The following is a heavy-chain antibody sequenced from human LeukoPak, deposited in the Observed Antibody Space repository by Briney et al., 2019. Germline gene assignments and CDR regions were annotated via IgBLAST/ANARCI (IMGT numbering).Heavy chain of an antibody. CDR2: IRSKAKSYAT. J-gene: IGHJ4*02. D-gene: IGHD5-18*01. Sequence: GGSLRLSCAASGFTFSGSAMHWVRQASGKGLEWVGRIRSKAKSYATAYAASVKGRFTISGDDSKNTAYLQMNSLKTEDTAVYYCTTREDTAMVAFDYWGQGTLVTVSS. CDR1: GFTFSGSA. V-gene: IGHV3-73*01. CDR3: TTREDTAMVAFDY.